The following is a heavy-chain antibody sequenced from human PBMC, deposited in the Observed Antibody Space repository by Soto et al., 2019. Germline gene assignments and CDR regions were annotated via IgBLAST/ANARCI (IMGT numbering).Heavy chain of an antibody. CDR1: GFTFSDHY. J-gene: IGHJ5*02. Sequence: EVQLVESGGDLVQPGGSLRLSCAVSGFTFSDHYMDWVRQAPGKGLEWVGRIRNRANSYTTDYAASVKGRFTISRDDSKNSLYLQMNSLNTEDTAMYYCARSITGTPPADGGSWGQGTLVTVSS. CDR2: IRNRANSYTT. D-gene: IGHD1-7*01. CDR3: ARSITGTPPADGGS. V-gene: IGHV3-72*01.